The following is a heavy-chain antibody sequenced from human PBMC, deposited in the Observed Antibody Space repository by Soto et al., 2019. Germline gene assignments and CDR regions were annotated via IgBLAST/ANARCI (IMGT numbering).Heavy chain of an antibody. CDR2: IYYSGST. V-gene: IGHV4-39*01. CDR3: ARHYSSGYRKWFDT. CDR1: GGSINSSSYF. Sequence: SETLSLTCSVSGGSINSSSYFWGWVRQPPGKGLEWIGSIYYSGSTYYNPSLRSRVTISVATSKNQFSLKLSSVTAAETAVFYCARHYSSGYRKWFDTWGKATMVTVS. J-gene: IGHJ5*02. D-gene: IGHD6-19*01.